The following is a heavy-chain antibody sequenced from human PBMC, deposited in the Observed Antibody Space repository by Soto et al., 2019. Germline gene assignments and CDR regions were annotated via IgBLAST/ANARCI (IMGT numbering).Heavy chain of an antibody. CDR1: GGTFSSYA. CDR3: AGTTFSRAARPGAFDI. V-gene: IGHV1-69*13. D-gene: IGHD6-6*01. J-gene: IGHJ3*02. CDR2: IIPIFGTA. Sequence: SVKVSCKASGGTFSSYAISWVRQAPGQGLEWMGGIIPIFGTANYAQKFQGRVTITADESTSTAYMELSSLRSEDTAVYYCAGTTFSRAARPGAFDIWGQGTMVTVSS.